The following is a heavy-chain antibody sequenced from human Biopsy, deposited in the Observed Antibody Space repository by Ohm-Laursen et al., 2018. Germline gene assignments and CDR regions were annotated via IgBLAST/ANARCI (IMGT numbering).Heavy chain of an antibody. D-gene: IGHD1/OR15-1a*01. CDR1: GFPFTGFS. CDR3: ARGRTGG. CDR2: ITSGSSYI. Sequence: SLRLSCAASGFPFTGFSMDWVRQAPGKGLEWVASITSGSSYIYYADSVKGRFTISRDDAKNSLYLQMNSLRAEDTAVYYCARGRTGGRGQGTLVTVSS. J-gene: IGHJ4*02. V-gene: IGHV3-21*01.